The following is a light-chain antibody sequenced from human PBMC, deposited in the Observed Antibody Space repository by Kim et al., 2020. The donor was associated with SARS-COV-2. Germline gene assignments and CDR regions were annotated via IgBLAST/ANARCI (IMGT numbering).Light chain of an antibody. CDR3: QQYNNWPLT. CDR1: QRVSSN. V-gene: IGKV3-15*01. J-gene: IGKJ4*01. CDR2: GAS. Sequence: SPGERAPLYCRASQRVSSNLASYQHKPGQATRLLIDGASTRATGIPARLSGSGSGTEFTLTISSLQSEDFAVYYCQQYNNWPLTFGGGTKVDIK.